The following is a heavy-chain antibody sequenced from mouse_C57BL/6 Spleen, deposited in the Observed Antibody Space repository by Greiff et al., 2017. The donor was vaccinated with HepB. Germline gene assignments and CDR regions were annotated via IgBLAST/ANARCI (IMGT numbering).Heavy chain of an antibody. Sequence: VKLQESGAELARPGASVKLSCKASGYTFTSYGISWVKQRTGQGLEWIGEIYPRSGNTYYNEKFKGKATLTADKSSSTAYMELRSLTSEDSAVYFCARGITTVVAGDFDYWGQGTTLTVSS. CDR2: IYPRSGNT. CDR3: ARGITTVVAGDFDY. D-gene: IGHD1-1*01. J-gene: IGHJ2*01. V-gene: IGHV1-81*01. CDR1: GYTFTSYG.